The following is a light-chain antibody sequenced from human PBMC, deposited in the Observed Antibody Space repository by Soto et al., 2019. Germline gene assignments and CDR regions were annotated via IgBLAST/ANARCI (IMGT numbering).Light chain of an antibody. V-gene: IGLV2-14*01. CDR1: SSDVGGYND. CDR3: SSYTSSNTDV. Sequence: QSALTHPASVSGSPGQSITISCTGTSSDVGGYNDVSWYQQHPGKAPKLMIDDVSNRPSGASNRFSGSKSGNTASLTISGLQAEDEDDYYCSSYTSSNTDVFGTGTKVTVL. J-gene: IGLJ1*01. CDR2: DVS.